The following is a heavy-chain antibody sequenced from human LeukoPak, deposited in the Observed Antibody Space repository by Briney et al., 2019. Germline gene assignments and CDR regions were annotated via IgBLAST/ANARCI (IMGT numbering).Heavy chain of an antibody. CDR3: AVVPAAIPYYYYYMDV. J-gene: IGHJ6*03. Sequence: GASVKVSCKASGYTFTGYYMHWVRQAPGQGLEWMGWINPNSGGTNYAQKFQGRVTMTRDTSISTAYMELSRLRSDDTAVYYCAVVPAAIPYYYYYMDVWGKETTVTVSS. D-gene: IGHD2-2*02. CDR1: GYTFTGYY. V-gene: IGHV1-2*02. CDR2: INPNSGGT.